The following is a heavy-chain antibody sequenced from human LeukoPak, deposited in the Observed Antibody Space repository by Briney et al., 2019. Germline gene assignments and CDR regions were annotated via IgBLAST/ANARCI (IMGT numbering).Heavy chain of an antibody. CDR2: INPSGGST. V-gene: IGHV1-46*01. CDR3: ARVSPEEVGSSYYFDY. Sequence: ASVKVSCKASGYTFTSYYMHWVRQAPGQGLEWMGIINPSGGSTSYAQKFQGRVTMTRDTSTSTVYMELSSPRSEDTAVYYCARVSPEEVGSSYYFDYWGQGTLVTVSS. CDR1: GYTFTSYY. J-gene: IGHJ4*02. D-gene: IGHD6-13*01.